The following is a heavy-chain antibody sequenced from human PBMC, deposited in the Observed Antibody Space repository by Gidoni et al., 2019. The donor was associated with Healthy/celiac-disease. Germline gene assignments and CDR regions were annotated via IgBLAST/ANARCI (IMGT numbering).Heavy chain of an antibody. CDR2: ISWNSGSI. J-gene: IGHJ4*02. V-gene: IGHV3-9*01. Sequence: EVQLVESGGGLVQHGRSLRLSCAASGFTFDDYAMHWVRQAPGKGLEWVSGISWNSGSIGYADAVKGRFTISRDNAKNSLYLQMNSLRAEDTALYYCAKADYYGSGSRFDYWGQGTLVTVSS. CDR1: GFTFDDYA. D-gene: IGHD3-10*01. CDR3: AKADYYGSGSRFDY.